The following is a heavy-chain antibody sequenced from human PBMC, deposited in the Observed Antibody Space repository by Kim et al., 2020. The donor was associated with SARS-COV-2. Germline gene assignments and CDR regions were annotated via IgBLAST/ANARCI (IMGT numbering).Heavy chain of an antibody. V-gene: IGHV4-31*03. CDR1: GGSINSANYY. CDR2: IYYSGTT. CDR3: ARGGDYFGSGSYHIEK. Sequence: SETLSLTCTVSGGSINSANYYWSWIRQHPGKGLEWIGYIYYSGTTYYNPSLKSRLTMSVDTSKNQFSLKVNSVTAADTAMYYCARGGDYFGSGSYHIEKWGQGTLVTVSS. J-gene: IGHJ4*02. D-gene: IGHD3-10*01.